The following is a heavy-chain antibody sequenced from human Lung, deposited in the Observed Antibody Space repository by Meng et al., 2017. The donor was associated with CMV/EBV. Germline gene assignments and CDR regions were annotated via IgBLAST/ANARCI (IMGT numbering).Heavy chain of an antibody. V-gene: IGHV1-2*02. Sequence: SVKVSXKASGYTFTGYYMHWVRQAPGQGLEWMGWINPNSGGTNYAQKFQGRVTMTRDTSISTAYMELSRLRSDETAVYYCARVGERAMVYYFDYWGQGTLVTVSS. CDR3: ARVGERAMVYYFDY. CDR2: INPNSGGT. J-gene: IGHJ4*02. CDR1: GYTFTGYY. D-gene: IGHD5-18*01.